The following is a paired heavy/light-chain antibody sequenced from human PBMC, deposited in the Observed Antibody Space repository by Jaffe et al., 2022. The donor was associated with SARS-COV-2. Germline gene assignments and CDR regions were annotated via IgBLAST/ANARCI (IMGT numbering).Light chain of an antibody. CDR2: AAS. CDR3: QQSFSDPHT. J-gene: IGKJ2*01. Sequence: DTQLTQSPASLSASVGDTVTITCRASQGLKRYLNWYQQKPGRAPKLLIYAASSLQFGVPSRFSGGGSGTDFTLTISNLQAEDYATYFCQQSFSDPHTFGQGTKLDLK. V-gene: IGKV1-39*01. CDR1: QGLKRY.
Heavy chain of an antibody. CDR2: ISRSSTFI. CDR1: GFSFSSYT. CDR3: ATYSWNVKDFDH. Sequence: EVQLVEAGGGLVKPGGSLRLSCAVSGFSFSSYTMNWVRQAPGKGLEWVSSISRSSTFISYADSVQGRFTVSRDNANNSLYLQMDSLRAEDTAIYYCATYSWNVKDFDHWGQGTLVAVSS. D-gene: IGHD1-1*01. J-gene: IGHJ4*02. V-gene: IGHV3-21*06.